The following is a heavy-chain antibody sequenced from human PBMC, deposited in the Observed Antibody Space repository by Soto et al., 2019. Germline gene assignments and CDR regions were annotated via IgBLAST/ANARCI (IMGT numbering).Heavy chain of an antibody. Sequence: VGSLRLSCAASGLTFSSYGMHWVRQAPGKGLEWVAVISYDGNDKYYADSVKGRITISRDNSKNTMYLQMNSLRAEDTAVYYCVKGSAYCSSTNCRGAFDIWGQGTVVTVSS. CDR1: GLTFSSYG. CDR3: VKGSAYCSSTNCRGAFDI. J-gene: IGHJ3*02. V-gene: IGHV3-30*18. CDR2: ISYDGNDK. D-gene: IGHD2-2*01.